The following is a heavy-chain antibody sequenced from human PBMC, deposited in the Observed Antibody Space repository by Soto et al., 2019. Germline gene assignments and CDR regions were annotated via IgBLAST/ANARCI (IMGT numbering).Heavy chain of an antibody. CDR2: IIPIFGTA. Sequence: QVQLVQSGAEVKKPGSSVKVSCKASGGTFSSYAITWVRQAPGQGLEWMGGIIPIFGTANYAQKFQGRVTSTADESTSTGYMELSSLRSEDTAVYYCARDRGPSSGYYPYWFDPWGQGTLVTVSS. J-gene: IGHJ5*02. D-gene: IGHD3-22*01. CDR1: GGTFSSYA. CDR3: ARDRGPSSGYYPYWFDP. V-gene: IGHV1-69*12.